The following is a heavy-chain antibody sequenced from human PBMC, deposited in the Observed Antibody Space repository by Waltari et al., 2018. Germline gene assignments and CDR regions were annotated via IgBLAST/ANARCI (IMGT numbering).Heavy chain of an antibody. V-gene: IGHV3-7*01. Sequence: EVQLVESGGDLVQPGGSLRLSCAASGFTFSTYWMSWMRQAPGKGLEWVANRNQAGTYQYYVDSVKGRFTISRDNARNSLYLQMSSLRVEDTAFYYCARASAVPGTRDYWGQGTLVTVSS. CDR1: GFTFSTYW. D-gene: IGHD6-19*01. CDR3: ARASAVPGTRDY. CDR2: RNQAGTYQ. J-gene: IGHJ4*02.